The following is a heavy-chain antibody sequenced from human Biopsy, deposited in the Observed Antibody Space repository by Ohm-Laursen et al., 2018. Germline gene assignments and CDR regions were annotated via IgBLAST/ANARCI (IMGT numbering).Heavy chain of an antibody. J-gene: IGHJ6*02. Sequence: SLTCTVSGGSISSDYWSWIRQTPGKGLEWIGYIYYSGSTNYNPSLKSRVTISVDTSKNQFSLRLNPVTAADTAVYYCARATNSTGWPYYYFYGMDVWGQGTTVTVSS. D-gene: IGHD2/OR15-2a*01. CDR1: GGSISSDY. CDR3: ARATNSTGWPYYYFYGMDV. V-gene: IGHV4-59*01. CDR2: IYYSGST.